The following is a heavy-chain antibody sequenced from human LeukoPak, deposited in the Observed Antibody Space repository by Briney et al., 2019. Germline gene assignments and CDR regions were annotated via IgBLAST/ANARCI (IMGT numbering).Heavy chain of an antibody. CDR1: GGTFTSYG. Sequence: ASVKVSCKASGGTFTSYGISWVRQAPGQGLEWVGWITAFNGNTNYAQKVQGRVTMTTDTSTSTAYMDLRSLRSDDTAVYYCARVRNSGFRYVDSWGQGTLVTVSS. V-gene: IGHV1-18*01. CDR3: ARVRNSGFRYVDS. J-gene: IGHJ4*02. CDR2: ITAFNGNT. D-gene: IGHD5-12*01.